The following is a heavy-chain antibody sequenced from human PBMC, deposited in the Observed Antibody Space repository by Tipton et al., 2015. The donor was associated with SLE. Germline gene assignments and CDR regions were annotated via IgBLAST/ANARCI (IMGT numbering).Heavy chain of an antibody. CDR3: ARMNPLRFSSPNHFES. V-gene: IGHV4-59*12. Sequence: TLSLTCAASGGSMNDYYWSWIRQPPGKGLEWIGYIYYSGSTYSNPSLESRLTISKDTSKNQFSLKLSSVTAADTAVYYCARMNPLRFSSPNHFESWGPGTLVTVSS. CDR1: GGSMNDYY. D-gene: IGHD6-6*01. CDR2: IYYSGST. J-gene: IGHJ4*02.